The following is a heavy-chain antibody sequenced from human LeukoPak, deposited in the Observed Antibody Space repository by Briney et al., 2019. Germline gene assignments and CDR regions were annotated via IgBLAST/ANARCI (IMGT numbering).Heavy chain of an antibody. CDR3: ARAPLHRIAVAGHPPDY. D-gene: IGHD6-19*01. Sequence: ASVKVSCKASGYTFTGYYMHWVRQAPGQGLEWMGWINPNSGGTNYAQKFQGRVTMTRDTSISTAYMELSRLRSDDTAVYYCARAPLHRIAVAGHPPDYWGQGTLVTVSS. J-gene: IGHJ4*02. CDR1: GYTFTGYY. V-gene: IGHV1-2*02. CDR2: INPNSGGT.